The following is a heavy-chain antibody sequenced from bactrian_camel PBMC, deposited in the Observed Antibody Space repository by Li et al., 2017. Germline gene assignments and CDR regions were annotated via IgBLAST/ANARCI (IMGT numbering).Heavy chain of an antibody. V-gene: IGHV3S35*01. Sequence: DVQLVESGGGSVKAGGSLRLSCSISGDTDGTKCMGWFRQAPGKEREWVAQIYRHGVRMYYRDSVKGRFTMSRDNDKNTVYLQMNSLQPEDTAVCYCAAQLSTSGAVRPPCPYGGPYNYWGQGTQVTVSS. D-gene: IGHD6*01. J-gene: IGHJ4*01. CDR3: AAQLSTSGAVRPPCPYGGPYNY. CDR2: IYRHGVRM. CDR1: GDTDGTKC.